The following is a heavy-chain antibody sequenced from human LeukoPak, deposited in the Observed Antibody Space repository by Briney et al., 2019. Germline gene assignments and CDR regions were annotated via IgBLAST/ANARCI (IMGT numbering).Heavy chain of an antibody. CDR3: ARDGGYCSSTSCYAFY. D-gene: IGHD2-2*01. V-gene: IGHV1-46*01. J-gene: IGHJ4*02. CDR2: INPSGGST. Sequence: ASVKVSCKASGYTFTSYYMHWVRQAPGQGLEWMGIINPSGGSTSYAQKFQGRVTMTRDTSTSTVYMELSSLRSEDTAVYYCARDGGYCSSTSCYAFYWGQGTLVTASS. CDR1: GYTFTSYY.